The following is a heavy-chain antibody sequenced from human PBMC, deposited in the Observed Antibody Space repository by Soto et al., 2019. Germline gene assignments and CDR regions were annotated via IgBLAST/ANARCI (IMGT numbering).Heavy chain of an antibody. Sequence: ASVKVSCKASGYSFTSYGISWVRQAPGQGLEWMGWISAYNGNTNYAQKFQGRVTMTTDTSTSTAYMELRSLRSDDTAVYYCARIWLVGPSPFDPWGQGTLVTSPQ. CDR2: ISAYNGNT. CDR3: ARIWLVGPSPFDP. V-gene: IGHV1-18*01. J-gene: IGHJ5*02. D-gene: IGHD6-19*01. CDR1: GYSFTSYG.